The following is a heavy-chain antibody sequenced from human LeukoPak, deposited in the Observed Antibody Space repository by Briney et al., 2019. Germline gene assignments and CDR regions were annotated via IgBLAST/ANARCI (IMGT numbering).Heavy chain of an antibody. CDR3: ARGPQGVTRPEY. J-gene: IGHJ4*02. V-gene: IGHV4-39*02. CDR2: IYYTGSS. Sequence: SETLSLTCTVSGGSISSSIYFWGWIRQPPGKGLEWIGTIYYTGSSYYNPSLKSRVTISVDTSKNHFSLKVRSVTAADTAVYYCARGPQGVTRPEYWGQGTLVTVSS. D-gene: IGHD4-17*01. CDR1: GGSISSSIYF.